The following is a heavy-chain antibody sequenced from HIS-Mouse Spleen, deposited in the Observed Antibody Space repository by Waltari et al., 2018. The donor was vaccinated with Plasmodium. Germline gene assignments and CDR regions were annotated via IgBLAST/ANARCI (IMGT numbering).Heavy chain of an antibody. Sequence: QLQLQESGPGLVKPSETLSLTCTVSGGSISSSSYYWGWIRQPPGKGLEWFGSIYYSGRTYYNPALKSRVTISVDTSKNQFSLKLSSVTAADTAVYYCARQLAYYDFWSGYSRGYYFDYWGQGTLVTVSS. CDR2: IYYSGRT. CDR1: GGSISSSSYY. J-gene: IGHJ4*02. CDR3: ARQLAYYDFWSGYSRGYYFDY. V-gene: IGHV4-39*01. D-gene: IGHD3-3*01.